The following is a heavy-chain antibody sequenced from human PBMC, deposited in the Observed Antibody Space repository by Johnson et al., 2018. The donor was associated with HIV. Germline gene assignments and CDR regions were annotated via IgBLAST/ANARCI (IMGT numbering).Heavy chain of an antibody. V-gene: IGHV3-66*01. Sequence: VQLVESGGGVVQPGRSLRLSCAASGFAVSGYYMSWVRQAPGKGLEWVSVLFSGDTTYYADSVNGRFTISRDNSKNTLYLQMNSLRAEDTAVYYCARACRDGYTCDVFDIWGQGTMVTVSS. D-gene: IGHD5-24*01. CDR3: ARACRDGYTCDVFDI. CDR1: GFAVSGYY. CDR2: LFSGDTT. J-gene: IGHJ3*02.